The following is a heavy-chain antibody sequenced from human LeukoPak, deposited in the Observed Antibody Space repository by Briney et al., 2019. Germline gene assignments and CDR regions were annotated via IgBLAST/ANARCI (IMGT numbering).Heavy chain of an antibody. Sequence: GASVKVSCKASGYTFTGYYMHWVRQAPGQGLEWMGWINPNSGGTNYAQKFQGRVTMTRDTSISTAYMELSRLRSDDTGVYYCARDLAYYYDSSGYYSGWFDPWGQGTLVTVSS. V-gene: IGHV1-2*02. CDR3: ARDLAYYYDSSGYYSGWFDP. D-gene: IGHD3-22*01. CDR2: INPNSGGT. CDR1: GYTFTGYY. J-gene: IGHJ5*02.